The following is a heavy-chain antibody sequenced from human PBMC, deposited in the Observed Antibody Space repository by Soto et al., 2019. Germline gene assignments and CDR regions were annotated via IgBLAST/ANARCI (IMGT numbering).Heavy chain of an antibody. J-gene: IGHJ4*02. CDR2: VRGNGDPP. CDR1: GFTFSSYA. Sequence: GSLRLSCSASGFTFSSYAMHWVRQAPGKGLEYVSGVRGNGDPPFYADSVKGRFTISRDNSKNTLYLQMSSLSADDTAVYYCVKSRGGNNFDFFDWGQGALVTVYS. D-gene: IGHD5-12*01. V-gene: IGHV3-64D*06. CDR3: VKSRGGNNFDFFD.